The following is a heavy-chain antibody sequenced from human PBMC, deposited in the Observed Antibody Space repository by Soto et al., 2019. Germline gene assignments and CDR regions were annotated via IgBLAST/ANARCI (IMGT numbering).Heavy chain of an antibody. CDR1: GYTFTSYY. CDR3: AGDYYDSSGYYLFDY. V-gene: IGHV1-46*01. D-gene: IGHD3-22*01. Sequence: QVQLVQSGAEVKKPGASVKVSCKASGYTFTSYYMHWVRQGPGQGLEWMGIINPSGGSTSYAQKFQGRVTMTRDTSTSTVYMELSSLRSEDTAVYYCAGDYYDSSGYYLFDYWGQGTLVTVSS. J-gene: IGHJ4*02. CDR2: INPSGGST.